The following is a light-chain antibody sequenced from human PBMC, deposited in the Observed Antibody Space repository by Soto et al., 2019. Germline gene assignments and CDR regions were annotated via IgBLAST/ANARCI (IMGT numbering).Light chain of an antibody. CDR1: KLGDKY. CDR3: QAWDSSTGVV. CDR2: GDS. V-gene: IGLV3-1*01. J-gene: IGLJ2*01. Sequence: SSELTQPPSVSVSPGQTASITCSGAKLGDKYACWYQQKPGQSPVLVIYGDSKRPSGIPERFSGSNSGNTATLTISGTQAMDEADYYCQAWDSSTGVVFGGGTKLTVL.